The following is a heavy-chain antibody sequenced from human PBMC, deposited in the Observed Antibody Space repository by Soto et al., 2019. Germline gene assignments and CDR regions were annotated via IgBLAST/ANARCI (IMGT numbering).Heavy chain of an antibody. CDR3: AKDPPGLTAAVGGYFDY. J-gene: IGHJ4*02. V-gene: IGHV3-23*01. CDR1: GFTFSSYA. D-gene: IGHD6-13*01. Sequence: EVQLLESGGGLVQPGGSLRLSCAASGFTFSSYAMSWVRQAPGKGLEWVSAISGSGGSTYYADSVKGRFTISRDNSKNTLYLQMNSLRAEDTAVYYCAKDPPGLTAAVGGYFDYWGQGTLVTVSS. CDR2: ISGSGGST.